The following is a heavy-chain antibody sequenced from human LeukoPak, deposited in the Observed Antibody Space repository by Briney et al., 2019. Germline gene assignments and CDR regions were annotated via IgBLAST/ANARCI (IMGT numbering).Heavy chain of an antibody. CDR3: ARSRVTVVVPAAFDY. V-gene: IGHV3-21*01. CDR2: ISSSSSYI. J-gene: IGHJ4*02. CDR1: GFTFSGYS. D-gene: IGHD2-2*01. Sequence: GGSLRLSCAASGFTFSGYSMNWVRQAPGKGLEWVSSISSSSSYIYYADSVKGRFTISRDNAKNSLYLQMNSLRAEDTAVYYCARSRVTVVVPAAFDYWGQGTLVTVSS.